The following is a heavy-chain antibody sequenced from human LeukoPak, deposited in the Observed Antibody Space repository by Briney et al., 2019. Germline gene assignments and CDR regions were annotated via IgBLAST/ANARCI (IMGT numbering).Heavy chain of an antibody. CDR3: TKDHEDYFDY. CDR2: IIPIFGTS. J-gene: IGHJ4*02. CDR1: GGTFSSYA. V-gene: IGHV1-69*05. Sequence: ASVKVSCKASGGTFSSYAISWVRQAPGQGLEWMARIIPIFGTSDYAQKFQGRVTITTDESTSTAFMELSGLRSEDTAVYYCTKDHEDYFDYWGQGSLVTVSS.